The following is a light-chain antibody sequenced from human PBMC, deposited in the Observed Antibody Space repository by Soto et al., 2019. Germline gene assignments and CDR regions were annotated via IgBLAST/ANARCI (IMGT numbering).Light chain of an antibody. J-gene: IGKJ2*01. CDR3: QQYNTWPLYT. CDR1: QSVSSN. V-gene: IGKV3-15*01. Sequence: EIVMTQSPATLSVSPGERATLSCRASQSVSSNLAWYQQKPGQAPRLLNYGASTRATGIPARFSGSGSGTEFTLTISSLQSEDFAVYYCQQYNTWPLYTFGQGTKLEIK. CDR2: GAS.